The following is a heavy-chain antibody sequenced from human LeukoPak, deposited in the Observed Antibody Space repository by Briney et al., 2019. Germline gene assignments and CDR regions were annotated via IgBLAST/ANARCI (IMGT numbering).Heavy chain of an antibody. CDR3: ARAAGMDV. CDR2: VSYAGSNK. J-gene: IGHJ6*02. CDR1: GFTFNNYA. V-gene: IGHV3-30*04. Sequence: PGGSLRLSCAASGFTFNNYAMHWVRQAPGKGLEWVAVVSYAGSNKYYADSVKGRFTISRDKSKNTLYLQMNSLRPDDTAVYYCARAAGMDVWGQGTTVTVSS.